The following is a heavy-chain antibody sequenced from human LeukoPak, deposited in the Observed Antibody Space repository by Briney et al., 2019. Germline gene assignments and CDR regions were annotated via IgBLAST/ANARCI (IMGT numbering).Heavy chain of an antibody. J-gene: IGHJ5*02. CDR1: GFTFRSYW. CDR3: AKCVTGWPNWFDP. CDR2: IKEDGSDK. D-gene: IGHD6-19*01. V-gene: IGHV3-7*03. Sequence: GGSLRLSCAASGFTFRSYWMSWVRQAPGQGLEWVANIKEDGSDKYYMDSVKGRFTISRDNSKNTLYLQMISLRAEDTALYYCAKCVTGWPNWFDPWGQGTLVTVSS.